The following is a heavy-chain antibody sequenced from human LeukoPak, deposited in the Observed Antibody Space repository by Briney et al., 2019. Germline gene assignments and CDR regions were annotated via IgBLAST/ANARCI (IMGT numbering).Heavy chain of an antibody. D-gene: IGHD6-19*01. CDR2: IYYSGST. CDR1: GGSISSSSYY. V-gene: IGHV4-39*01. Sequence: SETLSLTCTVSGGSISSSSYYWGWIREPPGKGLEWIGSIYYSGSTYYNPSLKSRVTISVDTSKNQFSLKLSSVTAADTAVYYCASLIAVAGSEAFDIWGQGTMVTVSS. CDR3: ASLIAVAGSEAFDI. J-gene: IGHJ3*02.